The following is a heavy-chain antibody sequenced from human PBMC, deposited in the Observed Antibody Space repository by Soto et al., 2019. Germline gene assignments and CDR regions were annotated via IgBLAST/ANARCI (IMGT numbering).Heavy chain of an antibody. Sequence: SETLSLTCTVSGGSISGYYWSWIRQSPEKGLEYIGYISYSGSTNYNPSLKSRVTTSLGTSKNQFSLKLSSVTAADTAIYYCASLNFDILTGYYAFELWGQGTMVTVSS. V-gene: IGHV4-59*08. D-gene: IGHD3-9*01. CDR1: GGSISGYY. CDR3: ASLNFDILTGYYAFEL. CDR2: ISYSGST. J-gene: IGHJ3*01.